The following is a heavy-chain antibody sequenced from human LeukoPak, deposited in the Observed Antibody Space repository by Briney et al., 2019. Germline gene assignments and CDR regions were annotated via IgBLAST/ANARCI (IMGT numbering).Heavy chain of an antibody. J-gene: IGHJ6*02. CDR2: ISYDGSNK. CDR1: GFTFSSYA. Sequence: GRSLRLSCAASGFTFSSYAMHWVRQAPGKGLEWVAVISYDGSNKYYADSVKGRFTISRDNSKNTLYLQMNSLRAEDTAVYYCARDGSSPYYGSGSYYNVDYGMDVWGQGTTVTVSS. D-gene: IGHD3-10*01. CDR3: ARDGSSPYYGSGSYYNVDYGMDV. V-gene: IGHV3-30-3*01.